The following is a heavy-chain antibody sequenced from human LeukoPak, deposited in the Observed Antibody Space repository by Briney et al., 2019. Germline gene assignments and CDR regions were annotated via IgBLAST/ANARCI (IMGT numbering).Heavy chain of an antibody. Sequence: SETLSLTCTVSGVAVNRFYWSWIRQPAGKGLEWIGRIYTSGVTNYNPSLTNRISMSMDTSRNQVSLELSSVTAADTAVYYCARSYGDNVRTAFDIWGQGTMVIVSS. CDR3: ARSYGDNVRTAFDI. V-gene: IGHV4-4*07. J-gene: IGHJ3*02. CDR2: IYTSGVT. CDR1: GVAVNRFY. D-gene: IGHD2-21*02.